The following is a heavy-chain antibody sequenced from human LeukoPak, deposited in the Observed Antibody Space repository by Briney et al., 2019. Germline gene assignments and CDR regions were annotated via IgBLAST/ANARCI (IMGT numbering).Heavy chain of an antibody. J-gene: IGHJ4*02. D-gene: IGHD3-22*01. CDR1: GGSISSYY. CDR3: ARGYYDSSGYPYYLDY. V-gene: IGHV4-59*01. Sequence: PSETLSLTCTVSGGSISSYYWSWIRQPPGKGLEWIGYIYYSGSTNYNPSLRSRVTISVDTSKNQFSLKLSFVTAADTAVYYCARGYYDSSGYPYYLDYWGQGTLVTVSS. CDR2: IYYSGST.